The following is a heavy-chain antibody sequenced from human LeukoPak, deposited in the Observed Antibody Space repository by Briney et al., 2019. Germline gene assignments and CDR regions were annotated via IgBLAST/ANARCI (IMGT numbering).Heavy chain of an antibody. J-gene: IGHJ5*02. D-gene: IGHD3-10*01. Sequence: SETLSLTCAVYGGSFSGYYWSWIRQPPGKGLEWIGEINHSGSTNYNPPLKSRVTISVDTSKNQFSLKLSSVTAADTAVYYCARGLSGSYSGNWFDPWGQGTLVTVSS. CDR2: INHSGST. V-gene: IGHV4-34*01. CDR1: GGSFSGYY. CDR3: ARGLSGSYSGNWFDP.